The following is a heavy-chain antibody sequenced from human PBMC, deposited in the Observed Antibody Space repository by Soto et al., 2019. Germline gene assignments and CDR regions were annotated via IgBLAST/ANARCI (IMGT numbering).Heavy chain of an antibody. CDR2: IYYSGST. CDR1: GGSISSSSYY. V-gene: IGHV4-39*01. J-gene: IGHJ5*02. D-gene: IGHD1-26*01. CDR3: ALQWELFFGP. Sequence: PSETLSLTCTVSGGSISSSSYYWGWIRQPPGKGLEWIGGIYYSGSTYYNPSLKSRVTIPVDTSKNQFSLKLSSVTAADTAVYYCALQWELFFGPWGQGTLVTVS.